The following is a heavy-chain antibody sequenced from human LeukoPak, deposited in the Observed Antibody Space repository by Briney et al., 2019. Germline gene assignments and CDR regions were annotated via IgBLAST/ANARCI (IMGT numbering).Heavy chain of an antibody. CDR3: ARGGYRYGYHNWFDP. Sequence: SETLSLTCTVSGGSISSYYWSWIRQPPGKGLEWIGYIYYSGSTNYNPSLKSRVTISVDTSKNQFSLKLSSVTAADTAVYYCARGGYRYGYHNWFDPWGQGTLVTVSS. J-gene: IGHJ5*02. CDR2: IYYSGST. D-gene: IGHD5-18*01. V-gene: IGHV4-59*01. CDR1: GGSISSYY.